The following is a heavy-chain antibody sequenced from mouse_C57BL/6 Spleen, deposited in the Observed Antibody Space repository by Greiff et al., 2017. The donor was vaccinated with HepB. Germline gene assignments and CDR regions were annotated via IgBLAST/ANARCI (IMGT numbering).Heavy chain of an antibody. Sequence: EVKLVESGGGLVKPGGSLKLSCAASGFTFSDYGMHWVRQAPEKGLEWVAYISSGSSTIYYADTVKGRVTISRDNAKNTLFLQMTSLRSEDTAMYYCARAYYGSSSWFAYWGQGTLVTVSA. CDR3: ARAYYGSSSWFAY. J-gene: IGHJ3*01. V-gene: IGHV5-17*01. D-gene: IGHD1-1*01. CDR2: ISSGSSTI. CDR1: GFTFSDYG.